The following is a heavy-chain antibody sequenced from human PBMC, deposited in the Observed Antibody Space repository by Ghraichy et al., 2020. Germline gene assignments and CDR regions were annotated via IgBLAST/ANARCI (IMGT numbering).Heavy chain of an antibody. D-gene: IGHD2-2*01. CDR2: IFSNGGT. CDR3: ARHKCRAGKVNISCPFSGWFDP. V-gene: IGHV4-59*08. Sequence: SETLSLTCTVSGGSLSDYWSWIRQSPEKGLEWIGYIFSNGGTNYSPSLKSRVTISIDTSKNQFSLNLRSVIAADTAVYYCARHKCRAGKVNISCPFSGWFDPGGQGTLVTVSS. J-gene: IGHJ5*02. CDR1: GGSLSDY.